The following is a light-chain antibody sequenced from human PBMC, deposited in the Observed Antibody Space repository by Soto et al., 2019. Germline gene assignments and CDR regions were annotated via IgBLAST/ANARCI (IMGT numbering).Light chain of an antibody. CDR3: QQYGSSPSTPWT. J-gene: IGKJ1*01. CDR2: GAS. CDR1: QSVSSSY. V-gene: IGKV3-20*01. Sequence: EIVLTQSPGTLSLSPGERATLSCRASQSVSSSYLAWYQQKPGQAPRLLIYGASSRATGIPDRFSGSGSGTDFTLTISRLEPEDFAVYYCQQYGSSPSTPWTFGQGTKVEIK.